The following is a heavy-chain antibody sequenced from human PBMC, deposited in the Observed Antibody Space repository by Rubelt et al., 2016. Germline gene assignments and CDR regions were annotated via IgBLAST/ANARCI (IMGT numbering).Heavy chain of an antibody. J-gene: IGHJ4*02. CDR1: GGSFSGYY. V-gene: IGHV4-34*01. D-gene: IGHD3-22*01. CDR3: ARGKEGLGVTMMDY. Sequence: QVQLQQWGAGLLKPSETLSLTCAVYGGSFSGYYWSWIRPPPGKGLEWIGEINHSGSTNYNPSLKSRVTISVDTSKSQFSLKLSSVTAADTAVYYCARGKEGLGVTMMDYWGQGTLVTVSS. CDR2: INHSGST.